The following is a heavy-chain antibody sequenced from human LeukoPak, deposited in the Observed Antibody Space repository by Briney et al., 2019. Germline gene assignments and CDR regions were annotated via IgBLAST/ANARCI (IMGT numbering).Heavy chain of an antibody. V-gene: IGHV4-4*07. CDR3: ATSALDYGDFDSLFDY. CDR1: GGSIRSYY. J-gene: IGHJ4*02. CDR2: VYTSGLT. D-gene: IGHD4-17*01. Sequence: SETLSLTCTVSGGSIRSYYWSWIRHPAGKGLEWIVRVYTSGLTGYNPPLKSRVTMSVDTSKNQLSLKLTSVTAADTAVYYCATSALDYGDFDSLFDYWGQGNLVTVSS.